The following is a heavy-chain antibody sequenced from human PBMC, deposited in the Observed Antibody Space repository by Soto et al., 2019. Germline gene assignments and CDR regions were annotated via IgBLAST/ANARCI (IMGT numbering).Heavy chain of an antibody. D-gene: IGHD6-13*01. V-gene: IGHV2-5*01. CDR1: GFSLTSGVVG. J-gene: IGHJ6*02. CDR2: IYWNDVQ. Sequence: QITLKESGPPLVKPTQTLTLTCTFSGFSLTSGVVGVGWIRQPPGEALEWLALIYWNDVQYYNPSLRNRLTITRDTSKNQVVLTMTNMDPVDTATYYCAHRLPGPSGYDVWGQGTTVTVSS. CDR3: AHRLPGPSGYDV.